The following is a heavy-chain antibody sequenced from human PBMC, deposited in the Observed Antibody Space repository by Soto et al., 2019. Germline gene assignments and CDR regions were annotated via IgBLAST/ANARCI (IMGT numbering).Heavy chain of an antibody. CDR1: GFTFSSYD. CDR2: ISTSSRAI. Sequence: EVQLVESGGGLVQPGGCLRLSCAASGFTFSSYDMNWVRQAPGKGLEWISYISTSSRAIHYADSVKGRFTISRDNVKNSLYLQMNSLRDEDTAVYYCARDRGYCNGGSCYYMDVWGKGTTGTVSS. CDR3: ARDRGYCNGGSCYYMDV. J-gene: IGHJ6*03. D-gene: IGHD2-15*01. V-gene: IGHV3-48*02.